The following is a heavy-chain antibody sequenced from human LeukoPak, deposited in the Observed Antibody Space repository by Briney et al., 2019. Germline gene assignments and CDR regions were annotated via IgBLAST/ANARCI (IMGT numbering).Heavy chain of an antibody. CDR1: GGSISSGDYY. V-gene: IGHV4-30-4*08. CDR2: IYYSGST. D-gene: IGHD3-3*01. CDR3: ARFTPTPVVPAAISYDFWSGYQDYWYFDL. J-gene: IGHJ2*01. Sequence: PSETLSLTCTVSGGSISSGDYYWSWIRQPPGKGLEWIGYIYYSGSTYYNPSLKSRVTISVDTSKNQFSLKLSSVTAADTAVYYCARFTPTPVVPAAISYDFWSGYQDYWYFDLWGRGTLVTVSS.